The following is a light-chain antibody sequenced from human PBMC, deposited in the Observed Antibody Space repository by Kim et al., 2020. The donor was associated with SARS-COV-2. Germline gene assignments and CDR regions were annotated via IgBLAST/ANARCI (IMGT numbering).Light chain of an antibody. Sequence: SASVGDRVTIAYRDNQTLSTLLAWYQQKPGKAPNLLIYLASTLESGVPSRFIGSGSGTEFTLTIDSLQPDDFATYFCQHYSRFPYTFGQGTKLEI. CDR2: LAS. J-gene: IGKJ2*01. CDR3: QHYSRFPYT. CDR1: QTLSTL. V-gene: IGKV1-5*03.